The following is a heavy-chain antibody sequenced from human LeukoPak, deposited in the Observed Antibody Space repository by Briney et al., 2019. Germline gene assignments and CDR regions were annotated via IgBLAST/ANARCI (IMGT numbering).Heavy chain of an antibody. Sequence: GGSLRLSCAASGFTFSSYSMSWVRQAPGKGLEWVSYISRSSSTIYYADSVKGRFTISRDKSKNTLYLQMNSLRAEDTAVYYCAKQAVGATDYWGQGTLVTVSS. CDR3: AKQAVGATDY. V-gene: IGHV3-48*01. CDR2: ISRSSSTI. CDR1: GFTFSSYS. D-gene: IGHD3-16*01. J-gene: IGHJ4*02.